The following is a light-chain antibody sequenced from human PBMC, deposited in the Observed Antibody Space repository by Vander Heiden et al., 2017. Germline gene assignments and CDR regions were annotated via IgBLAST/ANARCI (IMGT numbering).Light chain of an antibody. J-gene: IGLJ3*02. Sequence: SALTQPASVSGSPGPSITISCTGTSSDIGGYKYVTWYQQHPGKAPKLIIYDVSYRPSGVSTRFSGSKSGNTASLTISGLRAEDEADYYCNSVTSSATWVFGGGTKLTVL. V-gene: IGLV2-14*03. CDR2: DVS. CDR1: SSDIGGYKY. CDR3: NSVTSSATWV.